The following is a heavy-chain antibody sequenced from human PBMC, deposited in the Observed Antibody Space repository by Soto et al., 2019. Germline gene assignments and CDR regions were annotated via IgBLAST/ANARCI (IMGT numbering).Heavy chain of an antibody. D-gene: IGHD6-13*01. CDR3: AKGQQLVWYFDY. Sequence: GGSLRLSCAASGFTFDDYAMHWVRQAPGKGLEWVLGISWNSGSIGYADSVKGRFTISRDNAKNSLYLQMNSLRAEDTALYYCAKGQQLVWYFDYWGQGTLVTVSS. V-gene: IGHV3-9*01. CDR2: ISWNSGSI. CDR1: GFTFDDYA. J-gene: IGHJ4*02.